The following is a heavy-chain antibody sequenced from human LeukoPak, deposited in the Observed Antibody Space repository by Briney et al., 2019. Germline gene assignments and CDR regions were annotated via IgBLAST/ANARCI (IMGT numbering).Heavy chain of an antibody. CDR2: IYTSGST. D-gene: IGHD3-10*01. CDR1: GGSISSGSYY. CDR3: ARSPPYYGSDYYFDY. V-gene: IGHV4-61*02. J-gene: IGHJ4*02. Sequence: SETLSLTCTVSGGSISSGSYYWSWIRQPAGKGLEWIGRIYTSGSTNYNPSLKSRVTISVDTSKNQFSLKLSSVTAADTAVYYCARSPPYYGSDYYFDYWGQGTLVTVSS.